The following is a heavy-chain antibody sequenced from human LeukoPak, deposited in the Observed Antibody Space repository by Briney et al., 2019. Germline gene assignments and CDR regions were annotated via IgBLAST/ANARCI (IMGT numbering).Heavy chain of an antibody. V-gene: IGHV4-39*01. CDR2: IYYSGST. J-gene: IGHJ4*02. D-gene: IGHD3-3*01. CDR3: ASYLPFGVVHTFDY. Sequence: SETLSLTCTVSGGSISSSSYYWGWIRQPPGKGLEWIGSIYYSGSTYYNPSLKSRVTISVDTSKNQFSLKLSSVTAADTAVYYCASYLPFGVVHTFDYWGQGTLVTVSS. CDR1: GGSISSSSYY.